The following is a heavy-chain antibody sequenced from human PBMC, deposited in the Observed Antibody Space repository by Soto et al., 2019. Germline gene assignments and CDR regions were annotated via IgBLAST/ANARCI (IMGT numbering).Heavy chain of an antibody. V-gene: IGHV3-33*01. D-gene: IGHD6-19*01. CDR2: IWYDGSNK. J-gene: IGHJ4*02. CDR1: GFTFSSYG. Sequence: PAGSLRLSCAASGFTFSSYGMHWVRQAPGKGLEWVAVIWYDGSNKYYADSVKGRFTISRDNSKNTLYLQMNSLRAEDTAVYYCARGPNSSGWYYFDYWGQGTLVTVSS. CDR3: ARGPNSSGWYYFDY.